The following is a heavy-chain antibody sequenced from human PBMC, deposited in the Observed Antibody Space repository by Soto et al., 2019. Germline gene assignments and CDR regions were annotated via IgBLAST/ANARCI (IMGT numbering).Heavy chain of an antibody. Sequence: QVQLQQWGAGLLKPSETLSLNCAVTGGSLSGYYWSWIRQPPGKGLEWIGEVKDGGHTNYSPSLRGRGTISPGTSTTQFSLRLNSVTAADTGVYYCARGQEGVVATHWDQGSLVTVSS. CDR1: GGSLSGYY. J-gene: IGHJ4*02. CDR2: VKDGGHT. V-gene: IGHV4-34*01. D-gene: IGHD5-12*01. CDR3: ARGQEGVVATH.